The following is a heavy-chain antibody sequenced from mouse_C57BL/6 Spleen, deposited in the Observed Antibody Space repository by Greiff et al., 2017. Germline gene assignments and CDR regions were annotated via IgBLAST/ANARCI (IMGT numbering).Heavy chain of an antibody. D-gene: IGHD2-3*01. CDR3: ARPDGYYPYYAMDY. V-gene: IGHV5-17*01. Sequence: EVKLVESGGGLVKPGGSLKLSCAASGFTFSDYGMHWVRQAPEKGLEWVAYISSGGSTIYYADTVKGRFTISRDNAKNTLFLQVTSLRSEDTAMYYCARPDGYYPYYAMDYWGRGTSVTVSS. CDR1: GFTFSDYG. CDR2: ISSGGSTI. J-gene: IGHJ4*01.